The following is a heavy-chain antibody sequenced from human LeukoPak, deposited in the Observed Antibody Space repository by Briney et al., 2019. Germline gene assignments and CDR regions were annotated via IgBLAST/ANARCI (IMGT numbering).Heavy chain of an antibody. V-gene: IGHV4-34*01. D-gene: IGHD6-19*01. CDR1: GGSFSGYY. CDR2: INHSGGT. J-gene: IGHJ3*02. Sequence: SETLSLTCAVYGGSFSGYYWSWIRQPPGKGLEWIGEINHSGGTNYNPSLKSRVTISVDTSKNQFSLKLSSVTAADTAVYYCAYSSGWYRPDAFGIWGQGTMVTVSS. CDR3: AYSSGWYRPDAFGI.